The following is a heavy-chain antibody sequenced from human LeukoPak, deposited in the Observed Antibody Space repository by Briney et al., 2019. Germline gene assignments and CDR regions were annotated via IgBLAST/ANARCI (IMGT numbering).Heavy chain of an antibody. D-gene: IGHD3-22*01. V-gene: IGHV3-7*01. CDR3: ARDYYDSRGYLVPLGY. CDR2: IKEDGSEK. CDR1: GFIFSCYW. J-gene: IGHJ4*02. Sequence: GGSLRLSCAASGFIFSCYWMSWVRQVAGKGLEWVANIKEDGSEKNYVDSVKGRFTISRDNAENSLYLQMNSLRAEDTAVYYCARDYYDSRGYLVPLGYWGQGALVTVSS.